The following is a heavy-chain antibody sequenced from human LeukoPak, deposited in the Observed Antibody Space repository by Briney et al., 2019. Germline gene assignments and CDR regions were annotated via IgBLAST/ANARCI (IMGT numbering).Heavy chain of an antibody. J-gene: IGHJ6*02. Sequence: GGSLRLSCADSGFTFSSYAMHWVRQAPGKGLEWVAVISYDGSNKYYADSVKGRFTISRDNSKNTLYLQMNSLRAEDTAVYYCARGYNYYYGMDVWGQGTTVTVSS. CDR1: GFTFSSYA. CDR3: ARGYNYYYGMDV. V-gene: IGHV3-30-3*01. CDR2: ISYDGSNK.